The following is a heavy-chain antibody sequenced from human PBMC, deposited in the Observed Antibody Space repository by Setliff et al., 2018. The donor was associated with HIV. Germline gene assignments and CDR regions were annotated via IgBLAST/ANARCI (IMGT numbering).Heavy chain of an antibody. CDR1: GTNLLPYY. V-gene: IGHV1-2*06. J-gene: IGHJ4*01. D-gene: IGHD2-2*02. CDR3: ARSSISEYLLYY. Sequence: ASVKVSCKTSGTNLLPYYMHWVRQAPGQGLEWMGRINLNSGGTTYAQRFQGRVTMTWDTSISTAYMELSRLTSDDTAVYYCARSSISEYLLYYWGHGTLVTVSS. CDR2: INLNSGGT.